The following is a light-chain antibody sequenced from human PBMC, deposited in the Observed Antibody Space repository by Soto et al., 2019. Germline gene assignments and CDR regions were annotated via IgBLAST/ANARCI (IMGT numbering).Light chain of an antibody. CDR3: QQYDDPFT. CDR1: HDIADS. V-gene: IGKV1-33*01. J-gene: IGKJ4*01. Sequence: GDTVTITCQASHDIADSLNWYQQRAGQAPKLLIYDASNLQSGVPARFSGSGTGTSFILTISSLQPEDFATYYCQQYDDPFTFGGGTKVEIK. CDR2: DAS.